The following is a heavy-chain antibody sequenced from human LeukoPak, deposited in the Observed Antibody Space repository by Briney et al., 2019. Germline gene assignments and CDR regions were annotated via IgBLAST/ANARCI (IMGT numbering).Heavy chain of an antibody. J-gene: IGHJ3*02. CDR1: GASINSYF. V-gene: IGHV4-59*01. CDR2: LYYSGTT. D-gene: IGHD3-10*01. Sequence: SGTLSLTCTVSGASINSYFWSWIRQPPGKGLEWIGSLYYSGTTNYNPSLKSRVTISLDTSKNQFSLKLSSVTAADTAVYYCARFSGEDSPLHALDIWGQGTMVTVSS. CDR3: ARFSGEDSPLHALDI.